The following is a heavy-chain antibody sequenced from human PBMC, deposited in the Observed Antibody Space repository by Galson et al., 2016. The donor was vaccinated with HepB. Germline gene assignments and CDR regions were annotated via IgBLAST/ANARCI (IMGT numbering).Heavy chain of an antibody. J-gene: IGHJ6*02. D-gene: IGHD3-16*01. Sequence: SLRLSCAASGFTFSTYAMGWVRQAPGTGLEWVSAISGSGSSTSYADSVKGRFTISRDNSKNPVYLQMNSLRAEDRAVYYCAREGVGQVGMDVWGQGTTVTVSS. CDR2: ISGSGSST. CDR1: GFTFSTYA. CDR3: AREGVGQVGMDV. V-gene: IGHV3-23*01.